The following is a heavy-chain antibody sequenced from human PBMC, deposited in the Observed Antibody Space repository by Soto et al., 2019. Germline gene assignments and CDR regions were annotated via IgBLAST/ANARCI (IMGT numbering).Heavy chain of an antibody. D-gene: IGHD3-3*01. CDR2: INYSGLYM. CDR3: ARTCYAAISGYDNFDR. CDR1: GFSFSSSD. Sequence: DVQLVESGGGLVEPGGSLRLSCAASGFSFSSSDMTWVRQAPGRGLEYVSSINYSGLYMFYAEPAKGRFTISRDNDKKLVALWMNSMRPEDTAVYWCARTCYAAISGYDNFDRWGQGTLVTVSS. V-gene: IGHV3-21*01. J-gene: IGHJ4*02.